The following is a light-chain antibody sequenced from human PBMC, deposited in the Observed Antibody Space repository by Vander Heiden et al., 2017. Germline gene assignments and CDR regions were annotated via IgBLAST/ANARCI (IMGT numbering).Light chain of an antibody. Sequence: IQMTPSPSTLSPSLRDRVTTTCRASQSIRSWLAWYQQKPGKTPKLLIYDVSSLVSGGPARFSASGSGTEFTRTISRLQADDVAAYYCIQDNSEPLTFGQGTKVEIK. CDR3: IQDNSEPLT. CDR2: DVS. J-gene: IGKJ1*01. V-gene: IGKV1-5*01. CDR1: QSIRSW.